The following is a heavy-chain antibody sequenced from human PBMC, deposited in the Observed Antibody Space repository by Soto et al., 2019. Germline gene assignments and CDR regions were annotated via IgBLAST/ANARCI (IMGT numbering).Heavy chain of an antibody. CDR3: ASHLSAGGVKDNWFDS. J-gene: IGHJ5*01. CDR2: FFYSGAT. D-gene: IGHD1-26*01. V-gene: IGHV4-39*01. Sequence: SETLPLTCTVSDGSISIRNYYVGWIRQSPGKGLEWIGSFFYSGATYYNPSLKSRVTIFVDMSKNQVSLKLSSVTAADSAVYSCASHLSAGGVKDNWFDSWGQGT. CDR1: DGSISIRNYY.